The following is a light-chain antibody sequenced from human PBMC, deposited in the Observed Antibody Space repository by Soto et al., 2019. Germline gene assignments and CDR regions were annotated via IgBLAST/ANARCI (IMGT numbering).Light chain of an antibody. CDR2: DDD. Sequence: QSALTQPPSVSAAPGQKVTISCSGSSXNIGGNSVSWYQQLPGTAPKLLIYDDDKRPSGIPDRFSGPKSGTSATLGITGFQTGDEADYYCGSWDSSLSAYVFATGTKATVL. CDR3: GSWDSSLSAYV. J-gene: IGLJ1*01. CDR1: SXNIGGNS. V-gene: IGLV1-51*01.